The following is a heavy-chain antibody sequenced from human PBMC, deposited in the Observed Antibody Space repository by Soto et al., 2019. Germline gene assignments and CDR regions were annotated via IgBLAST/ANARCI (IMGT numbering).Heavy chain of an antibody. J-gene: IGHJ4*02. V-gene: IGHV3-33*08. D-gene: IGHD6-6*01. CDR1: GFTFSSYG. CDR2: IWYDGSNK. CDR3: ARGGGIAARRGWGYFDY. Sequence: GGSLRLSCAASGFTFSSYGMHWVRQAPGKGLEWVAVIWYDGSNKYYADSVKGRFTISRDNSKNTLYLQMNSLRAEDTAVYYCARGGGIAARRGWGYFDYWGQGTLVTVSS.